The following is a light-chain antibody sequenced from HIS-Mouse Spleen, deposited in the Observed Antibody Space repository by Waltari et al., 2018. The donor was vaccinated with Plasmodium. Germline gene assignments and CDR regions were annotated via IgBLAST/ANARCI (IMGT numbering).Light chain of an antibody. V-gene: IGKV2-30*01. J-gene: IGKJ4*01. CDR2: KVS. Sequence: DVVMTQSPLSLPVTLGQPASISCRSSQSLVYSDGNTSLNWFQQRPGQSPRRLIYKVSNRDSGVPDRFSGSGSGTDFTLKISRVEAEDVGVYYCMQGTHWPPRVTFGGGTKVEIK. CDR3: MQGTHWPPRVT. CDR1: QSLVYSDGNTS.